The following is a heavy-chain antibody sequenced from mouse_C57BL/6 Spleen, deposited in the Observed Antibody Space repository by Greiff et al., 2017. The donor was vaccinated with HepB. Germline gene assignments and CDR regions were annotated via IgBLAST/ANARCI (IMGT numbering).Heavy chain of an antibody. V-gene: IGHV1-39*01. Sequence: VQLKESGPELVKPGASVKISCKASGYSFTDYNMNWVKQSNGKSLEWIGVINPNYGTTSYNQKFKGKATLTVDQSSSTAYMQLNSLTSEDSAVYYCAREGLGLAYWYFDVWGTGTTVTVSS. CDR2: INPNYGTT. D-gene: IGHD4-1*01. J-gene: IGHJ1*03. CDR3: AREGLGLAYWYFDV. CDR1: GYSFTDYN.